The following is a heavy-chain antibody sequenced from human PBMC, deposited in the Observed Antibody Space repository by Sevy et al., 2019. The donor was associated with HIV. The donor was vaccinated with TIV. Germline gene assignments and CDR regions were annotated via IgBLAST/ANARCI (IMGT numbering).Heavy chain of an antibody. Sequence: GGSLRLSCAASGFSFSNDAMAWVRQAPGKGLEWVSTISGRDGRTYYADSVKGRFAISRDNSKNTQYLQMDSLRDEDTALYYCVKQVGEMTEFDHWGQGTLVTVSS. J-gene: IGHJ4*02. CDR1: GFSFSNDA. CDR3: VKQVGEMTEFDH. D-gene: IGHD1-26*01. CDR2: ISGRDGRT. V-gene: IGHV3-23*01.